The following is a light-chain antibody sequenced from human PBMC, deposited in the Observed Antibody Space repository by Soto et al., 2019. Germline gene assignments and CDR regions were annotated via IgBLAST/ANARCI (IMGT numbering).Light chain of an antibody. V-gene: IGKV3-11*01. J-gene: IGKJ4*01. CDR2: DAS. Sequence: EIVLTQSPATLSLSPGERATLSCRASQSVSSYLAWCQQKPGQAPRLLIYDASNRATGIPARFSGSGSGTDFTLTISSLEPEDFAVYYCQQRSNWLTFG. CDR1: QSVSSY. CDR3: QQRSNWLT.